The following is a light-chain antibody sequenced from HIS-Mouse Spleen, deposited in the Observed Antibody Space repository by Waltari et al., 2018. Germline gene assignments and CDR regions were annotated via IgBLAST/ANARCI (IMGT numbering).Light chain of an antibody. CDR2: RNK. J-gene: IGLJ2*01. CDR1: SSNIGSNY. V-gene: IGLV1-47*01. CDR3: AAWDDSLSGVV. Sequence: QSVLTQPPSASGTPGQRVTISCSGSSSNIGSNYVYWYQQLPGTAPKPLFYRNKQRPSGVPDRFSGSKSGTSASLAISGLRSEDEADYYCAAWDDSLSGVVFGGGTKLTVL.